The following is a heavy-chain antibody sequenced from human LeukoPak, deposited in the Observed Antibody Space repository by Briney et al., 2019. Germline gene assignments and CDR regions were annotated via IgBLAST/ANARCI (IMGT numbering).Heavy chain of an antibody. CDR1: GFTFSSYA. CDR2: ISGSGGST. V-gene: IGHV3-23*01. J-gene: IGHJ5*02. D-gene: IGHD3-10*01. CDR3: AEGQVWFGDKSWFDP. Sequence: GGSLRLSCAASGFTFSSYAMSWVRQAPGKGLERVSAISGSGGSTYYADSVKGRFTISRDNSKNTLYLQMNSLRAEDTAVYYCAEGQVWFGDKSWFDPWGQGTLVTVSS.